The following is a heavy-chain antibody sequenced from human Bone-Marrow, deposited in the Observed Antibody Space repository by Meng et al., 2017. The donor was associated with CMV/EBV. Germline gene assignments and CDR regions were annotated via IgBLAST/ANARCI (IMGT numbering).Heavy chain of an antibody. CDR1: GSISSGGYS. CDR3: AREDVPAATYYYGMDV. V-gene: IGHV4-31*02. D-gene: IGHD2-2*01. J-gene: IGHJ6*02. Sequence: GSISSGGYSWSWIRQHPGKGLEWIGYIYYSGSTYYNPSLKSRVTISVDTSKNQFSLKLSSVTAADTAVYYCAREDVPAATYYYGMDVWGQGTTVTVSS. CDR2: IYYSGST.